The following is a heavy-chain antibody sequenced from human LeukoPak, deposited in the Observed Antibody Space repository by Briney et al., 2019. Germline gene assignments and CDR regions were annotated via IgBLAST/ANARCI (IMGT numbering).Heavy chain of an antibody. Sequence: GGSLRLSCAASGFTVSNTYMSWVRQAPGKGLEWXXVISSGGGTYFADSVKGRFTISRDNSKNTVFLQMNNLRADDTAMYYCARDRGIAAHYGMDVWGQGTTVTVSS. CDR3: ARDRGIAAHYGMDV. V-gene: IGHV3-53*01. CDR1: GFTVSNTY. D-gene: IGHD6-6*01. J-gene: IGHJ6*02. CDR2: ISSGGGT.